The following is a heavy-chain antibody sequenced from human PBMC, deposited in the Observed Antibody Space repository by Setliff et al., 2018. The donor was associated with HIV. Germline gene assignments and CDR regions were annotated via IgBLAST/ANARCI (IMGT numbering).Heavy chain of an antibody. V-gene: IGHV1-8*02. CDR1: GYTFTNYD. CDR2: LNPRSGAT. J-gene: IGHJ6*03. D-gene: IGHD3-22*01. CDR3: ARARRDSYDRGRRNHYYIDV. Sequence: GASVKVSCKASGYTFTNYDINWVRQATGQGLEWMGWLNPRSGATGYTQEFQGRVTMTRDTSISTAYMELSSLRSEDTAIYYCARARRDSYDRGRRNHYYIDVWG.